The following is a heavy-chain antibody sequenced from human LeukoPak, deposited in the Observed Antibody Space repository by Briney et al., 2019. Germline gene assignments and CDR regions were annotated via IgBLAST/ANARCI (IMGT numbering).Heavy chain of an antibody. CDR1: GGSFSGYY. J-gene: IGHJ4*02. V-gene: IGHV4-34*01. CDR2: INHSGST. Sequence: SETLSLTCAVYGGSFSGYYWSWIRQPPGKGLEWIGEINHSGSTNYNPSLKSRVTISVDTSKNQFSLKLSSVTAAGTAVYYCARGRRALFVTAIHRHYFDYWGQGTLVTVSS. D-gene: IGHD2-21*02. CDR3: ARGRRALFVTAIHRHYFDY.